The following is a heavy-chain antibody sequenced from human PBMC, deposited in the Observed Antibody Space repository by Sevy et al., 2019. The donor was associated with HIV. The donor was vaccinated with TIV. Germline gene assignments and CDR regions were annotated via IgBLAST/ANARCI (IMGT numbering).Heavy chain of an antibody. Sequence: GGSLRLSCAASGFTFSSYAMSWVRQAPGKGLEWVSAISGSGGSKYYADSVKGRFTISRDNSKNTLYLQMNSLRAEDTAVYYCAKDLGDYDSSGYYRPFDYWGQGTLVTVSS. D-gene: IGHD3-22*01. J-gene: IGHJ4*02. V-gene: IGHV3-23*01. CDR3: AKDLGDYDSSGYYRPFDY. CDR2: ISGSGGSK. CDR1: GFTFSSYA.